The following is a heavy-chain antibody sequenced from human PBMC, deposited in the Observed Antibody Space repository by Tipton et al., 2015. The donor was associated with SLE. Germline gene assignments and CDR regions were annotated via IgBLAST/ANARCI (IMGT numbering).Heavy chain of an antibody. CDR2: IYYSGST. V-gene: IGHV4-59*12. CDR3: AIGVSVDY. Sequence: TLSLTCAVYGGSFSGYYWSWIRQPPGKGLEWIGYIYYSGSTNYNPSLKSRVTISVDTSKNQFSLKLSSVTAADTAVYYCAIGVSVDYWGQGSLVTVSS. CDR1: GGSFSGYY. J-gene: IGHJ4*02. D-gene: IGHD3-10*01.